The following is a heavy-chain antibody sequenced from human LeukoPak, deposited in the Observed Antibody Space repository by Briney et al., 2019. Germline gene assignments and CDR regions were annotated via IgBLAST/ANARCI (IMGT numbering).Heavy chain of an antibody. V-gene: IGHV3-23*01. J-gene: IGHJ4*02. Sequence: PGGSLRLSWAAYGFTLNICAMSWVRQAPGKVLEWVSSIGSTDIYYADSVKGRFTVSRDNSKNTLYLQLNSLRAEDSAVYYCTKDAIPANSVWDYFASWGQGTLVTVSS. CDR3: TKDAIPANSVWDYFAS. D-gene: IGHD1-7*01. CDR1: GFTLNICA. CDR2: IGSTDI.